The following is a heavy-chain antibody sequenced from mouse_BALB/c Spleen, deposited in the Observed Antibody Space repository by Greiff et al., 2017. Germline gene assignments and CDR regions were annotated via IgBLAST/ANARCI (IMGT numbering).Heavy chain of an antibody. J-gene: IGHJ4*01. D-gene: IGHD2-14*01. CDR3: ARRYLYAMDY. V-gene: IGHV1-7*01. Sequence: VKLMESGAELAKPGASVKMSCKASGYTFTSYWMHWVKQRPGQGLEWIGYINPSTGYTEYNQKFKDKATLTADKSSSTAYMQLSSLTSEDSAVYYCARRYLYAMDYWGQGTSVTVSS. CDR1: GYTFTSYW. CDR2: INPSTGYT.